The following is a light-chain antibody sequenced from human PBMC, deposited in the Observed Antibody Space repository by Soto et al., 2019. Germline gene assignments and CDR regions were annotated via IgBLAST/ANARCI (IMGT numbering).Light chain of an antibody. Sequence: EIVMTQSPATLSVSPGERATLSCRASQSVTNNLAWYQQKPGQPPRLLIYGASSRATGIPDRFSGSGSGTDFTLTISRLEPEDFAVFYCQHYDSLPITFGQGTRLEI. CDR3: QHYDSLPIT. V-gene: IGKV3-20*01. CDR1: QSVTNN. J-gene: IGKJ5*01. CDR2: GAS.